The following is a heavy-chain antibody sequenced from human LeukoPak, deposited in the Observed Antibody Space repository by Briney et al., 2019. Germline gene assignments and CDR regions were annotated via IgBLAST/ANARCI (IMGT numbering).Heavy chain of an antibody. CDR3: TTDLTTVTTRYYYYCYYMDV. J-gene: IGHJ6*03. V-gene: IGHV3-15*01. CDR1: GFTFSNAW. Sequence: GGSLRLSCAASGFTFSNAWMSWVRQAPGKGLEWVGRIKSKTDGGTTDYAAPVKGRFTISRDDSKNTLYLQMNSLKTEDTAVYYCTTDLTTVTTRYYYYCYYMDVWGKGTTVTVSS. D-gene: IGHD4-17*01. CDR2: IKSKTDGGTT.